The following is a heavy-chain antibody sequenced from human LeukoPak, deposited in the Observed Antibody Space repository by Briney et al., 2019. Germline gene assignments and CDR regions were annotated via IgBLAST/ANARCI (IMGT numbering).Heavy chain of an antibody. J-gene: IGHJ4*02. Sequence: SVTVSCTASGGTFSSYAISWVRQAPAQGLEWMGGIILICCTANYAQKFQGRVTITADESTSTAYMELSSLRSEDTAVYECARANYGGYVADYWGQGTLVTVSS. CDR2: IILICCTA. V-gene: IGHV1-69*13. CDR3: ARANYGGYVADY. D-gene: IGHD4-23*01. CDR1: GGTFSSYA.